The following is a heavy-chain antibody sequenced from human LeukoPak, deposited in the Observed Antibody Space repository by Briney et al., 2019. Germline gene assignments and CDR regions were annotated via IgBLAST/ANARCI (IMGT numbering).Heavy chain of an antibody. CDR2: IYSGSNT. D-gene: IGHD3-10*01. Sequence: GGSLRLSCAASGFTVSDNYMSWVRQAPGKGLEWVSVIYSGSNTYYAGSVKGRFTISRDNSKNTLYLQMNSLRAEDTAVYYCAREKGILELIYWGQGTLVTVSS. CDR3: AREKGILELIY. J-gene: IGHJ4*02. V-gene: IGHV3-66*01. CDR1: GFTVSDNY.